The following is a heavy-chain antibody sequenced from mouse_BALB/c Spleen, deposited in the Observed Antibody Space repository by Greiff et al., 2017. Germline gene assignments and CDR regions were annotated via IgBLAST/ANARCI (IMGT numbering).Heavy chain of an antibody. CDR3: ARQTGSSFDY. D-gene: IGHD1-1*01. Sequence: EVKLEESGGGLVKPGGSLKLSCAASGFAFSSYDMSWVRQTPEKRLEWVAYISSGGGSTYYPDTVKGRFTISRDNAKNTLYLQMSSLKSEDTAMYYCARQTGSSFDYWGQGTTLTVSS. CDR2: ISSGGGST. J-gene: IGHJ2*01. V-gene: IGHV5-12-1*01. CDR1: GFAFSSYD.